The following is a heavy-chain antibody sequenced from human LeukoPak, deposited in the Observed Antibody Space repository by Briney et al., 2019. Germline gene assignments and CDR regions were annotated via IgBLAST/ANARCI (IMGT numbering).Heavy chain of an antibody. CDR2: MNPNSGNT. V-gene: IGHV1-8*01. CDR3: ARGLAQWLGHNWFDP. D-gene: IGHD6-19*01. Sequence: ASVKVSCKASGYTFTSYDINWVRQATGQGLEWMGWMNPNSGNTGYAQKFQGRVTMTRNTSISTAYMELSSLRSEDTAVYYCARGLAQWLGHNWFDPWGQGTLVTVSS. CDR1: GYTFTSYD. J-gene: IGHJ5*02.